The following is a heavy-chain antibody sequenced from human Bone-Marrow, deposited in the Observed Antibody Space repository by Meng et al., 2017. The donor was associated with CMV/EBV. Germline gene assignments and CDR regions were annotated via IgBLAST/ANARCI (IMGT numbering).Heavy chain of an antibody. Sequence: ASVKVSCKASGYTFTSYYLHWVRQAPGQGLEWMGIINPSGGSTSYAQKFQGRVTMTRDTSTSTVYMELSSLRSEDTAVYYCASSGDKDYFDYWGQGTLVTVSS. CDR1: GYTFTSYY. D-gene: IGHD1-26*01. J-gene: IGHJ4*02. V-gene: IGHV1-46*01. CDR3: ASSGDKDYFDY. CDR2: INPSGGST.